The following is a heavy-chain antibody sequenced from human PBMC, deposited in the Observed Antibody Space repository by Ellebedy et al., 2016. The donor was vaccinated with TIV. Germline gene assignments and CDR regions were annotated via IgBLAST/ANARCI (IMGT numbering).Heavy chain of an antibody. CDR3: AREGHSSGHAGDFDV. D-gene: IGHD6-19*01. J-gene: IGHJ4*02. CDR2: IAPGENIQ. Sequence: GGSLRLXCTGSGLTLSTRVMHWVRQAPGKGLEWVAVIAPGENIQNYVDSEKGRFTISRDNPTNTVYLQMDSLRPEDAAVYYCAREGHSSGHAGDFDVWGQGTLVTVSS. V-gene: IGHV3-30*03. CDR1: GLTLSTRV.